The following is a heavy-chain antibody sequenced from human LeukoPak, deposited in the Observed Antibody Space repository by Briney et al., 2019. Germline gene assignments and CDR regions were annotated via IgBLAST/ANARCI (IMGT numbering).Heavy chain of an antibody. D-gene: IGHD6-19*01. CDR1: GFTFSSYW. CDR3: AKVIGVAGGDFGY. V-gene: IGHV3-74*01. Sequence: PGGSLRLSCAASGFTFSSYWMHWVRQAPGKGLVWVSRINSDGSTTSHADSVKGRFTISRDNAKNTLYLQMNSLRAEDTAVYYCAKVIGVAGGDFGYWGQGTLVTVSS. J-gene: IGHJ4*02. CDR2: INSDGSTT.